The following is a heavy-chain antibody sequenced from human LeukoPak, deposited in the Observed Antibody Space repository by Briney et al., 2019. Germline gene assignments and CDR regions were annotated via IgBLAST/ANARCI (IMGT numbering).Heavy chain of an antibody. V-gene: IGHV4-4*07. CDR1: GNSISSYY. D-gene: IGHD4-11*01. Sequence: SETLSLTCTVSGNSISSYYWSWIRQPAGKGLEWIGRIYTSGSTNYNPSLKSRVTMSVVTSKNQFSLNLSSVTAADTAVYYCARETTGLARYFDYWGQGTLVTVSS. CDR3: ARETTGLARYFDY. CDR2: IYTSGST. J-gene: IGHJ4*02.